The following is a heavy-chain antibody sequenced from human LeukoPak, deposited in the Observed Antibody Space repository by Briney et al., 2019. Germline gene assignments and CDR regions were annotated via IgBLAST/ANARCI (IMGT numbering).Heavy chain of an antibody. CDR1: GFTFKSYG. CDR2: IRYDGSDK. J-gene: IGHJ4*02. V-gene: IGHV3-30*02. CDR3: SSTSAGY. D-gene: IGHD2-2*01. Sequence: PGGCLRLSCAASGFTFKSYGMHWVRQAPGKGLEWVAFIRYDGSDKYYEDSVKGRFTISRDNSKNILYLQMNNLRTEDTAVYHCSSTSAGYWGQGTPVTVSS.